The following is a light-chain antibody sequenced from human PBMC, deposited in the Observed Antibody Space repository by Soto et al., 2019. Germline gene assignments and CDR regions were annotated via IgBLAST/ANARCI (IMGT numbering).Light chain of an antibody. V-gene: IGKV3-15*01. J-gene: IGKJ2*01. CDR3: QTYNNWPVA. CDR1: QSVSSN. Sequence: EIVMTQSPATLSVSPGERATLSCRASQSVSSNVAWYQQKPGQAPRLLIYGASTRATGIPARFSGSGSGTEFTLTISILQSEKFTVYYGQTYNNWPVAVGQGTKLEI. CDR2: GAS.